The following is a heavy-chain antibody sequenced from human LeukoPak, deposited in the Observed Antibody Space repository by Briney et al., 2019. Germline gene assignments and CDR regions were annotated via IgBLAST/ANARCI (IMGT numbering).Heavy chain of an antibody. J-gene: IGHJ3*02. V-gene: IGHV3-7*03. CDR3: ARDAGRAGDAFDI. Sequence: GGSLRLSCAASGFTFRSYWMSWVRQAPGKGQEWVGSIKKDGSEKYYVDSVKGRFTVSRDNAKNSLYLQMNSLRVEDTAMYYCARDAGRAGDAFDIWGQGTMVTVSS. CDR2: IKKDGSEK. CDR1: GFTFRSYW. D-gene: IGHD1-26*01.